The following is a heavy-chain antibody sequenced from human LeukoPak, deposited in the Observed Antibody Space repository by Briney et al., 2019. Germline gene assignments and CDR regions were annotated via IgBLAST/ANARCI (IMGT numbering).Heavy chain of an antibody. V-gene: IGHV3-33*01. CDR3: ARDDCSGGSCYSDY. CDR1: GFTFSSYG. D-gene: IGHD2-15*01. J-gene: IGHJ4*02. Sequence: GGSLRLSCAASGFTFSSYGMHWVRQAPGKGLEWVSVIWYDGSNKYYADSVKGLFTISRDNYKNTLYLQMNSLRAEDTAVYYCARDDCSGGSCYSDYWGQGTLVTVSS. CDR2: IWYDGSNK.